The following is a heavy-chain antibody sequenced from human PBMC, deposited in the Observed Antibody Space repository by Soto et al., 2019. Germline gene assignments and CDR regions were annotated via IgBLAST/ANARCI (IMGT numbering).Heavy chain of an antibody. CDR3: ARVTLMFVTDHNCDS. J-gene: IGHJ4*02. CDR1: GASVSSGIFY. D-gene: IGHD3-16*01. CDR2: IYNNETF. Sequence: PSETLSLTCSVSGASVSSGIFYWRWIRQPPGKGLEWIGFIYNNETFNYNPSLKSRVTLSVDTSKHQFSLKLSSVTAADTAVYYCARVTLMFVTDHNCDSWGQGAPVVVVS. V-gene: IGHV4-61*01.